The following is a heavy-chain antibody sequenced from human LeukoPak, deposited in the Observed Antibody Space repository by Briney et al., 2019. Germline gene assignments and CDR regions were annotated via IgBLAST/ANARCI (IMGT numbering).Heavy chain of an antibody. CDR3: ATWTGITPY. CDR1: GFTFSSYS. D-gene: IGHD1-20*01. J-gene: IGHJ4*02. V-gene: IGHV3-21*04. Sequence: GGSLRLSCAASGFTFSSYSMNWVRQAPGKGLEWVSSISSSSSYKYYADSVKGRFTISRDNAKNSLFLQMNSLRVEDTAVYYCATWTGITPYWGQGTLVTVSS. CDR2: ISSSSSYK.